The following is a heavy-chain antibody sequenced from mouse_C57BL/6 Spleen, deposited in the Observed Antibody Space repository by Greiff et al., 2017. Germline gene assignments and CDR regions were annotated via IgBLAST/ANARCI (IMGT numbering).Heavy chain of an antibody. CDR2: IYPSDSET. D-gene: IGHD1-1*01. CDR1: GYTFTSYW. CDR3: AREATVVAPYYAMDY. J-gene: IGHJ4*01. Sequence: VQLQQSGAELVRPGSSVKLSCKASGYTFTSYWMDWVKQRPGQGLEWIGNIYPSDSETHYNQKFKDKATLTVDKSSSTAYMQLSSLTSEDSAVYYCAREATVVAPYYAMDYWGQGTSVTVSS. V-gene: IGHV1-61*01.